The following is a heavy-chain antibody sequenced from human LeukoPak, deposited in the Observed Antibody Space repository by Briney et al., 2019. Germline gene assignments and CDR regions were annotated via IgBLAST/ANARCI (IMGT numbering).Heavy chain of an antibody. D-gene: IGHD3-22*01. CDR1: GYSISSGYY. CDR2: IYHSGST. CDR3: ARDRGYYDSSGYYPLDY. V-gene: IGHV4-38-2*02. Sequence: PSETLSLTCTVSGYSISSGYYWGWIRQPPGKGLEWIGSIYHSGSTYYNPSLKSRVTISVDTSKNQFSLKLSSVTAADTAVYYCARDRGYYDSSGYYPLDYWGQGTLVTVSS. J-gene: IGHJ4*02.